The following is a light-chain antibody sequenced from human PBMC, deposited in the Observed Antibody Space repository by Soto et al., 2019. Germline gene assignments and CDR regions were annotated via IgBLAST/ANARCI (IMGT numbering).Light chain of an antibody. Sequence: DIQMTQSPSSLSASVGDRVTITFLASQNIKNYLNWYQQKPGKAPKLLIYASSSLQSGVPSRFSGSGSGADFILTISSLQSEDFATYYCQQSYSTPITFGQGTRLEI. V-gene: IGKV1-39*01. CDR2: ASS. J-gene: IGKJ5*01. CDR1: QNIKNY. CDR3: QQSYSTPIT.